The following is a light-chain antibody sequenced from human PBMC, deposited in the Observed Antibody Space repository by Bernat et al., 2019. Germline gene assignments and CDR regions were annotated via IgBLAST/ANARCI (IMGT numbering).Light chain of an antibody. CDR2: DGT. V-gene: IGLV2-14*03. Sequence: QAALTQPASVSGSPGQSITISCTTPSSDVGGYNSVSWYQQHPGKAPKLIIYDGTNRPSGVYHRFSGSKSGNTASLTISGLQPEDEANYYCSSYISSRSDVFGSGTQVTVL. CDR1: SSDVGGYNS. J-gene: IGLJ1*01. CDR3: SSYISSRSDV.